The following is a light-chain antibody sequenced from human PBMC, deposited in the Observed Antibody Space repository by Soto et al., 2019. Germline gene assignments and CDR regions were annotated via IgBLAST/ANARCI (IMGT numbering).Light chain of an antibody. CDR1: QTIYSW. CDR3: HQYNSYPRT. J-gene: IGKJ1*01. Sequence: DTQMTQSPSTLSASVGDRVTITCRASQTIYSWLAWYQQKPGQAHRLLIHKASTLETGVPSRFSGSVYGSEFTLIISSLQPYDFATYYCHQYNSYPRTFGQGTKVEV. CDR2: KAS. V-gene: IGKV1-5*03.